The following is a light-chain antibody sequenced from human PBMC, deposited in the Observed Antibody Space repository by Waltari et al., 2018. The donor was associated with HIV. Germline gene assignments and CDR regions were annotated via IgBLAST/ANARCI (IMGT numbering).Light chain of an antibody. J-gene: IGLJ3*02. Sequence: QSALTQPRSMSGSPGQSVTISCTGTSSDVGGYNYVSWYQQHPGKAPKLMIFDVNKRPSGVPDRFSGSKSGNTASPTISGLQAEDEADYYCCSYADNYTWVFGGGTKLTVL. CDR1: SSDVGGYNY. CDR2: DVN. CDR3: CSYADNYTWV. V-gene: IGLV2-11*01.